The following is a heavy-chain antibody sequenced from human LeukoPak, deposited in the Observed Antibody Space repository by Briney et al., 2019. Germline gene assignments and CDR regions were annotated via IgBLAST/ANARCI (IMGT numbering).Heavy chain of an antibody. D-gene: IGHD1-26*01. CDR3: ARDRLIVGATRSRGFAFDI. V-gene: IGHV4-34*01. CDR1: GGSFSGYY. J-gene: IGHJ3*02. CDR2: INRSGST. Sequence: SETLSLTCAVYGGSFSGYYWSWIRQPPGKGLEWIGEINRSGSTNYNPSLKSRVTISVDTSKNQFSLKLSSVTAADTAVYYCARDRLIVGATRSRGFAFDIWGQGTMVTVSS.